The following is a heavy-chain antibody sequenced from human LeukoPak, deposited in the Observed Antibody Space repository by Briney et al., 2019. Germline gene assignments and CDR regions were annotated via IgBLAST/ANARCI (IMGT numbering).Heavy chain of an antibody. CDR2: ISGSGGST. CDR1: GFTFNTYA. Sequence: GGSLRLSCAASGFTFNTYAMNWVRQAPGKGLEWVSAISGSGGSTYYADSVKGRFTISRDNSKNTLYLQMNSLRAEDTAVYHCATPMAADYWGQGTLVTVSS. D-gene: IGHD3-10*01. CDR3: ATPMAADY. J-gene: IGHJ4*02. V-gene: IGHV3-23*01.